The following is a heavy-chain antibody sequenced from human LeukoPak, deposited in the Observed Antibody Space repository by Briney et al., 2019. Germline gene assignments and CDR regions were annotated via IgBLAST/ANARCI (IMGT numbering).Heavy chain of an antibody. V-gene: IGHV4-59*01. CDR2: IYYSGST. CDR1: GGSISSYY. CDR3: ARASATGYCSGGSCYDYYYYGMDV. D-gene: IGHD2-15*01. Sequence: SETLSLTCTVSGGSISSYYWSWIRQPPGKGLEWIGYIYYSGSTNYNPSLKSRVTISVDTSKNQFSPKLSSVTAADTAVYYCARASATGYCSGGSCYDYYYYGMDVWGQGTTVTVSS. J-gene: IGHJ6*02.